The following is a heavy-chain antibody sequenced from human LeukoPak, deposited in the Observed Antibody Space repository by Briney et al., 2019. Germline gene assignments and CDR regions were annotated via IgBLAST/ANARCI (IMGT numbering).Heavy chain of an antibody. CDR1: GFTFDDYA. V-gene: IGHV3-43*02. D-gene: IGHD6-19*01. CDR2: ISGDGGST. Sequence: GGSLRLSCAASGFTFDDYAMHWVRQAPGKGLEWVSLISGDGGSTYYADSVKGRFTISRDNSKNSLYLQMNSLRTEDTALYYCAKDIESLQWLVQGKYFDYWGQGTLVTVSS. J-gene: IGHJ4*02. CDR3: AKDIESLQWLVQGKYFDY.